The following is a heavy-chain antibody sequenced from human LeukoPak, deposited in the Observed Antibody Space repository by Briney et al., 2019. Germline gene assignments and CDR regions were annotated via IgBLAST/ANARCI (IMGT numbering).Heavy chain of an antibody. CDR3: AILSWDGRGSFY. D-gene: IGHD2/OR15-2a*01. CDR1: GFTFSTYS. Sequence: GGSLRLSCAAYGFTFSTYSMSWVRQAPGKGLEWVSAIRSNGENTYYADSVRGRFTISRDNSRGTLSLQMNSLRADDTAVYFCAILSWDGRGSFYWGQGTLVSVSS. J-gene: IGHJ4*02. V-gene: IGHV3-23*01. CDR2: IRSNGENT.